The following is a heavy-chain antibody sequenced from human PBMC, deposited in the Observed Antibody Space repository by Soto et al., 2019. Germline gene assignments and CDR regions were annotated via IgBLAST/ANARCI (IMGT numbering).Heavy chain of an antibody. V-gene: IGHV4-61*01. CDR2: SHYSGST. J-gene: IGHJ5*02. Sequence: QVQLQESGPRVVKPSETLSLTCTVSGGSVSSGTYYWGWIRQPPGKGLEGIGYSHYSGSTRYNPSLERRLTRSIDTSRNQVSLKLSARTAADTAVYYCARRTGTPSWICPWGQGTLVTGSS. CDR3: ARRTGTPSWICP. D-gene: IGHD1-7*01. CDR1: GGSVSSGTYY.